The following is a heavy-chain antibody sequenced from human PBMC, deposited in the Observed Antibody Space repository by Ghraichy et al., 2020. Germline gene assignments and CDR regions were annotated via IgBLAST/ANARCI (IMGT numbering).Heavy chain of an antibody. J-gene: IGHJ3*01. CDR1: GGSIRSGTYY. Sequence: SETLSLTCTVSGGSIRSGTYYWGWVRQPPGKGLEWIGSIWYTGISYYNPSLKSRVSISVDTNNNQFSLILNSVTAADTAVYYCARRLTFGERGGRAHVFDVWGQGTMVTVSP. D-gene: IGHD3-16*01. CDR2: IWYTGIS. V-gene: IGHV4-39*01. CDR3: ARRLTFGERGGRAHVFDV.